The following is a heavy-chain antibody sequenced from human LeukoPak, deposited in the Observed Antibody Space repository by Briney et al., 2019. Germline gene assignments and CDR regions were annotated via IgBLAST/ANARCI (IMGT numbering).Heavy chain of an antibody. CDR1: GFTFGDYA. J-gene: IGHJ4*02. V-gene: IGHV3-49*04. D-gene: IGHD1-26*01. CDR2: ITSKAYGATT. Sequence: SLRLSCTASGFTFGDYAMSWVRQAPGKGLEWVGFITSKAYGATTDYAASVKGRFTISRDDSKSIAYLQMNSLKTEDTAVYYCSRHIVGARTYFDYWGQGALVTVSS. CDR3: SRHIVGARTYFDY.